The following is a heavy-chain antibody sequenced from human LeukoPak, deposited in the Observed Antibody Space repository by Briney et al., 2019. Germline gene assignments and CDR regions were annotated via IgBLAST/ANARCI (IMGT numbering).Heavy chain of an antibody. Sequence: PSETLSLTCAVYGGSFSGYYWSWIRQPPGKGLEWIGEINHSGSTNYNPSLKSRVTISVDTSKNQFSLKLSSVTAADTAVYYCARDLGATLFHYFDYWGQGTLVTVSS. D-gene: IGHD1-26*01. CDR2: INHSGST. J-gene: IGHJ4*02. CDR1: GGSFSGYY. CDR3: ARDLGATLFHYFDY. V-gene: IGHV4-34*01.